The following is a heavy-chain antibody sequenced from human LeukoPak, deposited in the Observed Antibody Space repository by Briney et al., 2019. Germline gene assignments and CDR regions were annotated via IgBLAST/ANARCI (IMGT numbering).Heavy chain of an antibody. J-gene: IGHJ4*02. V-gene: IGHV3-11*04. CDR2: ISSSGSTI. D-gene: IGHD3-22*01. CDR1: GFTFSDYY. CDR3: ARAMKGHDSSGYYDY. Sequence: PGGSLRLSCAASGFTFSDYYMSWIRQAPGKGLEWVSYISSSGSTIYYADSVKGRFTISRDNSKNTLYLQMNSLRAEDTAVYYCARAMKGHDSSGYYDYWGQGTLVTVSS.